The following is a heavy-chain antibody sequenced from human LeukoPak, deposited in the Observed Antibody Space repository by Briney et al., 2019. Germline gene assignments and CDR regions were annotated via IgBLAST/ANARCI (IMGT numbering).Heavy chain of an antibody. Sequence: GGSLRLSCAASGFTFSTYIMNWVRQTPGKGLEWVSSIGTSTSYIYYADSVKGRFTISRDNAKNSLYLQMHSLRAEDTAVYYCARIRGYSYALDYWGQGTLVTVSS. CDR2: IGTSTSYI. J-gene: IGHJ4*02. V-gene: IGHV3-21*01. CDR3: ARIRGYSYALDY. CDR1: GFTFSTYI. D-gene: IGHD5-18*01.